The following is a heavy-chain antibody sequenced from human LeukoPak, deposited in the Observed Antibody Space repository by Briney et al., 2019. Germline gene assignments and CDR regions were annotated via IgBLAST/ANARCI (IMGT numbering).Heavy chain of an antibody. J-gene: IGHJ4*02. Sequence: ASVKVSCKASGYTFTSYDINWVRQATGQGLEWMGWMYPNSGNTGYAQKFQGRVTMTRNTSISTAYMELSSLRSEDTAVYYCARADSYSSSWYHYWGQGTLVTVSS. CDR1: GYTFTSYD. V-gene: IGHV1-8*01. CDR3: ARADSYSSSWYHY. CDR2: MYPNSGNT. D-gene: IGHD6-13*01.